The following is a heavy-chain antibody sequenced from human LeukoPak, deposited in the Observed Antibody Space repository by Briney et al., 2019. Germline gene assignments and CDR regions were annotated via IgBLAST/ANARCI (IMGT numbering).Heavy chain of an antibody. V-gene: IGHV4-39*07. Sequence: SETLSLTCTVSGGSISSSRYYWGWIRQPPGKGLEWIGSMYYSGSTYYNPSLKSRVTISVDTSKNQFSLKLSSVTAADTAVYYCARDLDSSGCYLGYWGQGTLVTVSS. CDR1: GGSISSSRYY. CDR2: MYYSGST. CDR3: ARDLDSSGCYLGY. J-gene: IGHJ4*02. D-gene: IGHD3-22*01.